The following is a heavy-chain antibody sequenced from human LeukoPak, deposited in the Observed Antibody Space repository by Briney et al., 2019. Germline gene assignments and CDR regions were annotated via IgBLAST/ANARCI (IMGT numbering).Heavy chain of an antibody. V-gene: IGHV6-1*01. CDR2: TYYRSNWYH. J-gene: IGHJ3*02. CDR1: GDSVSSNIAT. D-gene: IGHD3-22*01. CDR3: ARDQNPIITMIVIPFDI. Sequence: SQTLSLTCAISGDSVSSNIATWNWIRQSPSRGLEWLGRTYYRSNWYHDYALSVKSRITINSDTSKNQFSLQLNSVTPEDTAVYYCARDQNPIITMIVIPFDIWGQGTMVTVSS.